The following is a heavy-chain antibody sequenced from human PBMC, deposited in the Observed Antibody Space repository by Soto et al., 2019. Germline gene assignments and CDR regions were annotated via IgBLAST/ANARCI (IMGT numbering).Heavy chain of an antibody. CDR2: IYYSGST. D-gene: IGHD1-20*01. V-gene: IGHV4-31*03. Sequence: QVQLQESGPGLVKPSQTLSLTCTVSGGSISSGGYYWSWIRQHPGKGLEWIGDIYYSGSTYYNPSLKSRVTISVDTSKHQFALKLSSVTAADTAVYYCASSPSRFYNFGMWGQGSLVTVS. J-gene: IGHJ4*02. CDR1: GGSISSGGYY. CDR3: ASSPSRFYNFGM.